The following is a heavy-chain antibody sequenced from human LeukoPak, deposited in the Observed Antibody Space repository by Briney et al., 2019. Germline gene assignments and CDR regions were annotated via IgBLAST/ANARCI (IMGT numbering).Heavy chain of an antibody. V-gene: IGHV4-59*01. CDR1: GGSISSYY. J-gene: IGHJ4*02. Sequence: SETLSLTCAVSGGSISSYYWSWIRQPPGKGLEWIGYIYYSGSTNYNPSLKSRVTISVDTSKNQFSLKLSSVTAADTAVYYCASYLYYYDSSGYKHWGQGTLVTVSS. CDR2: IYYSGST. D-gene: IGHD3-22*01. CDR3: ASYLYYYDSSGYKH.